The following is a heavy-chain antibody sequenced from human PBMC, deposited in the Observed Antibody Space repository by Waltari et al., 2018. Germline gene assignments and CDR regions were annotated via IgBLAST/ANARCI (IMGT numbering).Heavy chain of an antibody. J-gene: IGHJ4*02. CDR1: GFTFSNYA. Sequence: VQLVESGGGLVKPGGSLRLSCTVSGFTFSNYAMTWARQAPGKGLEWVSRMSGIGDRTYYADSVRGRFTISRDNSKNTVYLQMNNLRAEDAAVYYCANWREGSATYFDYWGQGTLVTVSS. CDR3: ANWREGSATYFDY. CDR2: MSGIGDRT. V-gene: IGHV3-23*04.